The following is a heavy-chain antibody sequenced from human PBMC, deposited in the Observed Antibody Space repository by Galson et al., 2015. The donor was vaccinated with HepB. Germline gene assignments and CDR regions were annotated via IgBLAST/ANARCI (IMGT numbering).Heavy chain of an antibody. CDR1: GFTFSSYG. D-gene: IGHD2-2*01. CDR3: ARDLVPAAYYYYGMDV. J-gene: IGHJ6*02. V-gene: IGHV3-33*01. Sequence: SLRLSCAASGFTFSSYGMHWVRQAPGKGLEWVAVIWYDGSNKYYADSVKGRFTISRDNSKNTLYLQMNSLRAEDTAVYYCARDLVPAAYYYYGMDVWGQGTTVTVSS. CDR2: IWYDGSNK.